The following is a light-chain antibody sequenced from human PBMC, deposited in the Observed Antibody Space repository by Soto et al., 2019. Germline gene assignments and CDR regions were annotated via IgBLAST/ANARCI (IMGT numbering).Light chain of an antibody. Sequence: DIQMTQYPSTLSASVGERVSISCRGSQSVNNWLAWYQRKPGKAPKLLIHDDSTLESGIPSRFSGSGSGTEFTLTISSLQPDDFATYSCQQYNDYSWTFGQGTKVDIK. CDR3: QQYNDYSWT. J-gene: IGKJ1*01. CDR1: QSVNNW. CDR2: DDS. V-gene: IGKV1-5*01.